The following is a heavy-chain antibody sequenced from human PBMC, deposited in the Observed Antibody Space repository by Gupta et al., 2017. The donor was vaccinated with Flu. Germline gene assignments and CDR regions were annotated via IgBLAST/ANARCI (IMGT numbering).Heavy chain of an antibody. D-gene: IGHD7-27*01. CDR2: IYSGGST. CDR1: GFTVSSNY. V-gene: IGHV3-66*02. J-gene: IGHJ4*02. CDR3: ARDYTGSKQRENWGYYFDY. Sequence: EVQLVESGGGLVQPGGSLRLSCAASGFTVSSNYMSWVRQAPGKGLEWVSVIYSGGSTYYADSVKGRFTISRDNSKNTLYLQMNSLRAEDTAVYYCARDYTGSKQRENWGYYFDYWGQGTLVTVSS.